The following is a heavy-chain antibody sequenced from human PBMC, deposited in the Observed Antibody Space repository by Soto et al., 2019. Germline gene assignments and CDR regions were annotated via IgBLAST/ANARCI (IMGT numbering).Heavy chain of an antibody. Sequence: KPSETLSLTCTVSGGSVSSGSYYWSWIRQPPGKGLEWIGYIYYSGSTNYNPSLKSRVTISVDTSKNQFSLKLSSVTAADTAVYYCARVSPVRFFDYWGQGTLVTVSS. CDR3: ARVSPVRFFDY. CDR1: GGSVSSGSYY. V-gene: IGHV4-61*01. CDR2: IYYSGST. J-gene: IGHJ4*02.